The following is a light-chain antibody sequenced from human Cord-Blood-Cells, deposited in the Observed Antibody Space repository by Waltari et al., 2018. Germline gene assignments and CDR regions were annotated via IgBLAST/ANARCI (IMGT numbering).Light chain of an antibody. V-gene: IGLV2-11*01. CDR1: SSDVGVYNS. J-gene: IGLJ2*01. CDR2: DVS. CDR3: CSYAGSYTLV. Sequence: QSALTQPRSVSGPPGQSVTIPCTGTSSDVGVYNSVSWYQQHPGKAPKLMIYDVSKRPSGGPDRFSGSKSGNTASLTISGLQAEDEADYYCCSYAGSYTLVFGGGTKLTVL.